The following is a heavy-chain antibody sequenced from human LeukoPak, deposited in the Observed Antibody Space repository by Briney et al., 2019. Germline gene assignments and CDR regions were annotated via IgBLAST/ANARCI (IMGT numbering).Heavy chain of an antibody. CDR3: AREGEILYYGMDV. J-gene: IGHJ6*02. Sequence: PSETLSLTCTVSGGSISSYYWSWIRQPPGKGLEWIGYIYYSGSTNYNPSLKSRVTISVDTSKNQFSLKLSSVTAADTAVYYCAREGEILYYGMDVWGQGTTVTASS. CDR2: IYYSGST. D-gene: IGHD1-26*01. CDR1: GGSISSYY. V-gene: IGHV4-59*01.